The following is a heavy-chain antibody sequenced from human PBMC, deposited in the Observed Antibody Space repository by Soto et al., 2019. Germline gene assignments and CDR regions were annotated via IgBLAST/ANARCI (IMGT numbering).Heavy chain of an antibody. V-gene: IGHV3-23*01. D-gene: IGHD1-26*01. CDR1: GFTFSSYA. CDR2: ISGSGGST. CDR3: AKPIVGATPDYYYYYGMDV. J-gene: IGHJ6*02. Sequence: GGSLRLSCAASGFTFSSYAMSWVRQAPGKGLEWVSAISGSGGSTYYADSVKGRFTISRDNSKNTLYLQMNSLRAEDTAVYYCAKPIVGATPDYYYYYGMDVWGQGTTVTV.